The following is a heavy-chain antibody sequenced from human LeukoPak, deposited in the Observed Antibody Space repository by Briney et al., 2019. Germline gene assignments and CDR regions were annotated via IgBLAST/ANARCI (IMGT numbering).Heavy chain of an antibody. CDR1: GFTFSSYS. Sequence: GGSLRLSCAASGFTFSSYSMNWVRQAPGKGLEWVSYISSSSSTIYYADSVKGRFTISRDKAKNSLYLQMNSLRAEDTAVYYCARYSQGGWISDGGLFDYWGQGTLVTVSS. D-gene: IGHD1-26*01. CDR3: ARYSQGGWISDGGLFDY. J-gene: IGHJ4*02. CDR2: ISSSSSTI. V-gene: IGHV3-48*01.